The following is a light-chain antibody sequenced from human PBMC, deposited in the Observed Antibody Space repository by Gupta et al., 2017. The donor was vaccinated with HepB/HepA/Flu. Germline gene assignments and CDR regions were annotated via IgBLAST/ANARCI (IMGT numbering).Light chain of an antibody. J-gene: IGLJ2*01. CDR3: AAWDDSLSGPNVI. V-gene: IGLV1-47*01. CDR1: ISNIGANF. Sequence: GQRVTISCSGDISNIGANFVYWYQQLPGTAPKLLIYRNDQRPSGVPARFSGSKSGTSASLAISGLRSEDEADYYCAAWDDSLSGPNVIFGGGTKLTVL. CDR2: RND.